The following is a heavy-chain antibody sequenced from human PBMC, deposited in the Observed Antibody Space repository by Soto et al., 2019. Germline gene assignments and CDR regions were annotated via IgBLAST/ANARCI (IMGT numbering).Heavy chain of an antibody. CDR1: RFTFSSYG. Sequence: GGSLRLSCAASRFTFSSYGIDWLRQAPGKGLAWVAVISYDGSNKYYADSVKGRFTISKDNSKNTLYLQMNSLIADDTAVYYCGKERRGRGWFVCNYWGQGIVVTVSS. D-gene: IGHD6-19*01. J-gene: IGHJ4*02. CDR3: GKERRGRGWFVCNY. V-gene: IGHV3-30*18. CDR2: ISYDGSNK.